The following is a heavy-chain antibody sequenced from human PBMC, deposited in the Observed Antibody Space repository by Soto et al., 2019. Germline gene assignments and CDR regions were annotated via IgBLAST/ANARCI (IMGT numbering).Heavy chain of an antibody. J-gene: IGHJ4*02. CDR2: IWYDGSNK. CDR1: GFTFSNYG. V-gene: IGHV3-33*01. D-gene: IGHD6-19*01. CDR3: ARDLKDSSGWNAFDY. Sequence: QVQLVESGGGVVQPGRSLSLSCAASGFTFSNYGMYWVRQAPGKGLEWVAIIWYDGSNKYYADSVKGRFTISRDNSKNTLYLQMKSLRAEDTAVYYCARDLKDSSGWNAFDYWGQGTLVTVSS.